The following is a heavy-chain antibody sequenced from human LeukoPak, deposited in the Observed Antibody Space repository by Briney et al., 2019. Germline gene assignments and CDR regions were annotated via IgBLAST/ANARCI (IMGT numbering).Heavy chain of an antibody. CDR3: ARSDGYGLVGI. Sequence: PSETLSLTCAVYGGSFSGYYWSWIRQPPGKGLEWIGEINHSGSINYNPSPKSRVTISVDASKNQFSLKLSSVTAADTAVYYCARSDGYGLVGIWGQGTMVTVSS. D-gene: IGHD3-10*01. J-gene: IGHJ3*02. CDR2: INHSGSI. V-gene: IGHV4-34*01. CDR1: GGSFSGYY.